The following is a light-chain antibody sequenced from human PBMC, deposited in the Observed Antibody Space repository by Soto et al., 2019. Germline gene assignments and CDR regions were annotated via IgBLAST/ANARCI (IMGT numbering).Light chain of an antibody. CDR1: QSINTW. J-gene: IGKJ1*01. Sequence: DIQMTQSPTPLSASVGDRVTMLCRASQSINTWLAWYQQKSGKAPKILIYDASSLESGVPPRFSGSGSGTEFTLTISSLQPDDFATYYCQHYNSYSEAFGQGTKVDIK. V-gene: IGKV1-5*02. CDR2: DAS. CDR3: QHYNSYSEA.